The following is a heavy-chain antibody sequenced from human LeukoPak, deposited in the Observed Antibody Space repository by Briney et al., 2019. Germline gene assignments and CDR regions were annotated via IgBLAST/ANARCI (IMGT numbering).Heavy chain of an antibody. V-gene: IGHV1-69*13. CDR1: GGTLSSYA. J-gene: IGHJ5*02. D-gene: IGHD3-10*01. CDR3: ARSPMGSGSANWFDP. CDR2: IIPFFGTA. Sequence: ASVKGSCKASGGTLSSYAISWVRQAPGQGLEWMGGIIPFFGTANYAQKFQGRVTITADESTSTAYMELSSLRSEDTAVYYCARSPMGSGSANWFDPWGQGTLVTVSS.